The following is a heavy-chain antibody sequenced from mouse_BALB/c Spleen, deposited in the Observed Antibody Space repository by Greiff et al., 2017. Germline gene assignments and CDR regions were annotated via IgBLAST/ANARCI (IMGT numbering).Heavy chain of an antibody. J-gene: IGHJ1*01. CDR1: GYSITSGYY. CDR3: ARGLWWYFDV. CDR2: ISYDGSN. D-gene: IGHD3-1*01. V-gene: IGHV3-6*02. Sequence: EVKLQESGPGLVKPSQSLSLTCSVTGYSITSGYYWNWIRQFPGNKLEWMGYISYDGSNNYNPSLKNRISITRDTSKNQFFLKLNSVTTEDTATYYCARGLWWYFDVWGAGTTVTVSS.